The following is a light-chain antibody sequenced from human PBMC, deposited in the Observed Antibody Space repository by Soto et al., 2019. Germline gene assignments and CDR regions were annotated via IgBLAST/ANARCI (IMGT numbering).Light chain of an antibody. V-gene: IGKV3-15*01. J-gene: IGKJ2*01. CDR2: GAS. CDR3: QQSTDAPYT. CDR1: LSVSSN. Sequence: IVMTQSPATLSVSPGQRATLSCRASLSVSSNLAWYQHKPGQAPRLLIYGASTRATGIPARFSGSGSGTEFTLTINSLQSEDFATYSCQQSTDAPYTFGQGTKVEI.